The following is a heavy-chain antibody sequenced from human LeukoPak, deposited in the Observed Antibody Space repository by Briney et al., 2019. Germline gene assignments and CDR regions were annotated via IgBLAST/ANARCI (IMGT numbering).Heavy chain of an antibody. J-gene: IGHJ4*02. Sequence: QPGGSLRLSCTASGFFFNNAWMDWVRQAPGKGLEWVSAISGSGGSTYYADSVKGRFTISRDNSKNTLYLQMNSLRAEDTAVYYCAEMATGLGYFDYWGQGTLVTVSS. CDR2: ISGSGGST. CDR3: AEMATGLGYFDY. CDR1: GFFFNNAW. V-gene: IGHV3-23*01. D-gene: IGHD5-24*01.